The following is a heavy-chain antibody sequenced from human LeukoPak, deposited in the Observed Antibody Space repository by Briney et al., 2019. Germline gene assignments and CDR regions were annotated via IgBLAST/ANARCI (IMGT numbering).Heavy chain of an antibody. CDR1: GGSISSGGYY. V-gene: IGHV4-31*03. CDR2: IYYSGST. J-gene: IGHJ4*02. D-gene: IGHD5-24*01. CDR3: ARKGEVREMTT. Sequence: SETLSLTCTVSGGSISSGGYYWSWIRQHPGKGLEWIGYIYYSGSTYYNPSLKSRVTISVDTSKNQFSLKLSSVTAADTAVYYCARKGEVREMTTWGQGTLVTVSS.